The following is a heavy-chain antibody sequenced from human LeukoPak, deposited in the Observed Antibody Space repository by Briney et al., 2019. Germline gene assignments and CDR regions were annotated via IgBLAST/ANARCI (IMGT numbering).Heavy chain of an antibody. CDR3: AKDSNLGAFDI. D-gene: IGHD7-27*01. CDR1: GFTFSSYW. V-gene: IGHV3-74*01. CDR2: INGDGRNI. Sequence: GGSLRLSCVASGFTFSSYWMQWVRQDPRKGLVWVSRINGDGRNIDYADSVRGRFTISRDNAKNSLYLQMNSLRAEDMALYYCAKDSNLGAFDIWGQGTMVTVSS. J-gene: IGHJ3*02.